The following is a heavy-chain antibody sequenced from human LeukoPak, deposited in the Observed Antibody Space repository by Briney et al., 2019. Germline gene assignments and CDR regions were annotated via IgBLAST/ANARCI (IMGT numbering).Heavy chain of an antibody. CDR3: ARDPGGDNAY. CDR1: GFTVRSNY. J-gene: IGHJ4*02. D-gene: IGHD4-17*01. Sequence: GGSLRLSCAASGFTVRSNYMSWVRQAPGKGPEWVSLIFNDGSTYYADSVKARFTISRDDSMDTLYLQMNSLRVEDTAVYYCARDPGGDNAYWGQGTLVTVSS. CDR2: IFNDGST. V-gene: IGHV3-66*01.